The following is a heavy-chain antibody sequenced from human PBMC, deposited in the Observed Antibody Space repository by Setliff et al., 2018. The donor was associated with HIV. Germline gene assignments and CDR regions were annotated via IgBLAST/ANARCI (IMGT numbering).Heavy chain of an antibody. CDR2: VSHTGNT. V-gene: IGHV4-34*01. Sequence: PSETLSLTCAVYGGSFSGYYWSWIRQSPEKGLEWIGDVSHTGNTNDNPSLKSRVTISVDTSKNQFSLKLRSVTVADTATYYCARATSPRPMIRGGWFDPWGQGILVTVSS. CDR3: ARATSPRPMIRGGWFDP. D-gene: IGHD3-22*01. CDR1: GGSFSGYY. J-gene: IGHJ5*02.